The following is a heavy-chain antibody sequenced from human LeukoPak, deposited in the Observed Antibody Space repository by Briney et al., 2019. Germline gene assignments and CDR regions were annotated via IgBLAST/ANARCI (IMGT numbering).Heavy chain of an antibody. CDR2: IYYSGST. CDR3: ARDPVRGGFDY. D-gene: IGHD2-15*01. J-gene: IGHJ4*02. CDR1: GGSISSYY. V-gene: IGHV4-59*01. Sequence: SETLSLTCTVSGGSISSYYWSWIRQPPGKGLEWIGYIYYSGSTNYNPSLKSRATISVDTSKNQFSLKLSSVTAADTAVYYCARDPVRGGFDYWGQGTLVTVSS.